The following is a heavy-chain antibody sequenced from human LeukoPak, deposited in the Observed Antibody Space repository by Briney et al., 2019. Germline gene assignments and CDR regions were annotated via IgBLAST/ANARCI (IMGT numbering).Heavy chain of an antibody. CDR3: ASHRYSSGWYVVGGDY. J-gene: IGHJ4*02. CDR1: GFTFSSTW. D-gene: IGHD6-19*01. CDR2: IHSDGSST. Sequence: PGGSLRLSCAASGFTFSSTWMHWFRQAPGKGPVWVSRIHSDGSSTIYADSVKGRFTISRDNSKNTLYLQMNSLRAEDTALYYCASHRYSSGWYVVGGDYWGQGTLVTVSS. V-gene: IGHV3-74*01.